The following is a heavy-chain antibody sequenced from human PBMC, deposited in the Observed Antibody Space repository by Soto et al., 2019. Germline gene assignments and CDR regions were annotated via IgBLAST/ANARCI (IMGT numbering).Heavy chain of an antibody. CDR2: IHPDGSCT. D-gene: IGHD3-10*01. Sequence: EVQLVESGGLLVQPGGSLRLSCAASGFTFRSYWMGWVRQAPGEGLEWVGNIHPDGSCTQYVDSVKGRFTISRDNSKSSLYLQMSSLRAEDTAVYYCARDPAFGAVDYWGQGTLVTVSS. V-gene: IGHV3-7*01. CDR1: GFTFRSYW. J-gene: IGHJ4*02. CDR3: ARDPAFGAVDY.